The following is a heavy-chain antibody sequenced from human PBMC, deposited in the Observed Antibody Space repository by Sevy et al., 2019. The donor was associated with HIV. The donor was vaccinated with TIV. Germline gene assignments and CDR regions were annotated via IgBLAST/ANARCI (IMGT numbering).Heavy chain of an antibody. Sequence: GGSLRLSCAASGFTFSSYSMNWVRQAPGKGLEWVSYISSSSSTIYYADSVKGRFTISRDNAKNSLYLRMNSLRDEDTAVYYCAGLNYDFWSEAVVGMDVWGQGTTVTVSS. CDR3: AGLNYDFWSEAVVGMDV. CDR2: ISSSSSTI. J-gene: IGHJ6*02. D-gene: IGHD3-3*01. V-gene: IGHV3-48*02. CDR1: GFTFSSYS.